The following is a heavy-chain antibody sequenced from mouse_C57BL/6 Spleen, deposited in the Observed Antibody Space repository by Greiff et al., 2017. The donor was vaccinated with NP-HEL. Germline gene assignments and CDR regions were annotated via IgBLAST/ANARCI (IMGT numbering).Heavy chain of an antibody. CDR2: INPNTGGT. V-gene: IGHV1-42*01. CDR1: GYSFTGYY. CDR3: ARGGYLFAY. J-gene: IGHJ3*01. Sequence: EVQLVESGPELVKPGASVKISCKASGYSFTGYYMNWVKQSPEKSLEWIGEINPNTGGTNYNQKFKAKATLTVDKSSSTAYMQLKSLTSEDSAVYYCARGGYLFAYWGQGTLVTVSA. D-gene: IGHD2-2*01.